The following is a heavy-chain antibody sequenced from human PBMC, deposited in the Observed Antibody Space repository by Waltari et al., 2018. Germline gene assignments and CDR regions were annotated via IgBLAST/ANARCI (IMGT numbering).Heavy chain of an antibody. J-gene: IGHJ4*02. V-gene: IGHV3-23*01. CDR3: AQGKPFDY. CDR1: GFAFSTYA. Sequence: EVQLLESGGGLVQPGGSLGLSCAASGFAFSTYAMSWVRQAPGKGLEWVSTISGSGAKPNYADSVKGRFTISRDNSKNTLYLQMSSLRAEDTAVYYCAQGKPFDYWGQGTLVTVSS. CDR2: ISGSGAKP.